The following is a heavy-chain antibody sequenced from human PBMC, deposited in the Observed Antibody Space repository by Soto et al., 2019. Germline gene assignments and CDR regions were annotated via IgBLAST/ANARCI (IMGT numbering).Heavy chain of an antibody. CDR3: EKSTVAIFGVVYYYYGLDV. Sequence: PSQTLSLTCAISGDSVSSNSAAWNWIRQSPSRGLEWLGRTYYRSKWYNDYAVSVKSRITINPDTSKNQFSLQLNSVTPEDTAVYYCEKSTVAIFGVVYYYYGLDVWGPGTTVTVSS. D-gene: IGHD3-3*01. V-gene: IGHV6-1*01. J-gene: IGHJ6*02. CDR2: TYYRSKWYN. CDR1: GDSVSSNSAA.